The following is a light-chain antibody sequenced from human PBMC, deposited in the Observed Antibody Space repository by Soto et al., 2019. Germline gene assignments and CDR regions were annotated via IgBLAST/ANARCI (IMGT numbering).Light chain of an antibody. Sequence: DIQMTQSPSTLSASVGDRVTITCRASQSISSWLAWYQQKPGKAPKLLIYDASSLESGVPSRFSGSGSGTEFTLTISSLQPHDFATYYCQQYNSYSYTFGQGTNLEIK. CDR1: QSISSW. V-gene: IGKV1-5*01. CDR2: DAS. J-gene: IGKJ2*01. CDR3: QQYNSYSYT.